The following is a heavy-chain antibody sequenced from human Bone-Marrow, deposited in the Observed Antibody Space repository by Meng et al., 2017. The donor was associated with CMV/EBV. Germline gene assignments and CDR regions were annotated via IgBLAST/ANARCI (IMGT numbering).Heavy chain of an antibody. CDR2: INHSGST. D-gene: IGHD2-2*01. V-gene: IGHV4-34*01. Sequence: SETLSLTCAVYGGSFSGYYWSWIRQPPGKGLEWIGEINHSGSTNYNPSLKSRVTISVDTSKNQFSLKLSSVTAADTAVYYCARGYPAAILYYYYYYGMDVWGQGTTVTVSS. CDR1: GGSFSGYY. J-gene: IGHJ6*02. CDR3: ARGYPAAILYYYYYYGMDV.